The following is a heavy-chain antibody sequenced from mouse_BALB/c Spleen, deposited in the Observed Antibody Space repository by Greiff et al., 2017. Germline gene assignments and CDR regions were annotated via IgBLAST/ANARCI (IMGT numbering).Heavy chain of an antibody. D-gene: IGHD2-1*01. V-gene: IGHV5-12-2*01. J-gene: IGHJ4*01. CDR1: GFTFSSYT. CDR2: ISNGGGST. CDR3: ARHYGNYAMDY. Sequence: EVNVVESGGGLVQPGGSLKLSCAASGFTFSSYTMSWVRQTPEKRLEWVAYISNGGGSTYYPDTVKGRFTISRDNAKNTLYLQMSSLKSEDTAMYYCARHYGNYAMDYWGQGTSVTVSS.